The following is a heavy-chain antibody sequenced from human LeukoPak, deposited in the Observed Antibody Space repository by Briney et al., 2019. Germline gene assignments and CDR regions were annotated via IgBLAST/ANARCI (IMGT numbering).Heavy chain of an antibody. CDR1: SGTFSSYA. CDR2: IIPIFGTA. D-gene: IGHD3-22*01. CDR3: ARSSEYYYDSSGYLVQAYAFDI. J-gene: IGHJ3*02. Sequence: SVKVSCXASSGTFSSYAISWVRHAPPRGVQGMGRIIPIFGTANCAQKYQSRGTITTNETTTTAYMELSSLRSEDTAVYYCARSSEYYYDSSGYLVQAYAFDIWGQGTMVTVSS. V-gene: IGHV1-69*05.